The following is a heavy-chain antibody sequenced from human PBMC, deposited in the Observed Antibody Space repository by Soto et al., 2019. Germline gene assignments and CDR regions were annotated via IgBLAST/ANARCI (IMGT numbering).Heavy chain of an antibody. CDR2: INPNSGGT. CDR1: GYTFTGYY. D-gene: IGHD6-13*01. V-gene: IGHV1-2*04. CDR3: ARGGAYRRSWYDDYYYMEV. Sequence: ASVKVSCKASGYTFTGYYMHWVRQAPGQGLEWMGWINPNSGGTNYAQKFQGLVTMTRDTSISTAYMELRRLRTDDTAVYYCARGGAYRRSWYDDYYYMEVWGKGTTVTVSS. J-gene: IGHJ6*03.